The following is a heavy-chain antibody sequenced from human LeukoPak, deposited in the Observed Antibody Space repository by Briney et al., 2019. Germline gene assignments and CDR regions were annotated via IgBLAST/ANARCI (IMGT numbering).Heavy chain of an antibody. D-gene: IGHD3-10*01. CDR2: INHSGST. CDR3: ATNRLSMVRGAFDI. J-gene: IGHJ3*02. CDR1: GRSFSANY. Sequence: SETLSLTCAVYGRSFSANYWSWIRQPPGKGLEWIGEINHSGSTNYNPSLKSRVIISVDTSKNQFSLTLSSVTAADTAVYFCATNRLSMVRGAFDIWGQGTMVTVSS. V-gene: IGHV4-34*01.